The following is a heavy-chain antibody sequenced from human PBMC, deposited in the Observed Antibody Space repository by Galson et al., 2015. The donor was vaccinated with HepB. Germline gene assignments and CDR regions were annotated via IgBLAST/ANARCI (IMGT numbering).Heavy chain of an antibody. CDR3: ATNSLFLGIGGAFDY. D-gene: IGHD3-16*01. Sequence: SLRLSCAASGFTFSNYNMNWVRLAPGKGLEWVSYISSSSTTIYYADSVKGRFTISRDNAKNSLYLQMNSLRDEDTAVYYCATNSLFLGIGGAFDYWGQGTLVTVSS. CDR2: ISSSSTTI. J-gene: IGHJ4*02. CDR1: GFTFSNYN. V-gene: IGHV3-48*02.